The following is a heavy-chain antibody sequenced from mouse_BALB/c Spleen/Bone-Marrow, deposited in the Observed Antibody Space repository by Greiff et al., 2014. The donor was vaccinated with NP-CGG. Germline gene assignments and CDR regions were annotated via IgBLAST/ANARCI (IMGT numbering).Heavy chain of an antibody. Sequence: QVQLEESGAELLKPGASMRISCKASGYTFNTYWIQWVKQRPGHGLEWIGEILPGSVSANFNGGFKGKASFTADTSSNTPSMQLSTQASEDSSFYYFARKGTYGLDHWGQGPTLSVSS. J-gene: IGHJ2*01. V-gene: IGHV1-9*01. CDR1: GYTFNTYW. CDR3: ARKGTYGLDH. D-gene: IGHD1-1*02. CDR2: ILPGSVSA.